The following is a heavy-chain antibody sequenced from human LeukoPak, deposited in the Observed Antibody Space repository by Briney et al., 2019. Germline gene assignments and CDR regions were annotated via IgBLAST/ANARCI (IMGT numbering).Heavy chain of an antibody. Sequence: SETLSLTCNVSGGSISSDYWSWIRQPPGRGLEWIGYVYYTGITNYNPSLKRRVTIPVDTSKNQFSLRLSSVTAADTAVYYCARVSGYYSIDYWGQGTLVTVSS. J-gene: IGHJ4*02. CDR2: VYYTGIT. CDR1: GGSISSDY. V-gene: IGHV4-59*01. D-gene: IGHD3-22*01. CDR3: ARVSGYYSIDY.